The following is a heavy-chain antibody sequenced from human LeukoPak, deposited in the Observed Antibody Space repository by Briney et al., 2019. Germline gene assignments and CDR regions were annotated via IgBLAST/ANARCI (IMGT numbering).Heavy chain of an antibody. CDR2: ISWNSGSI. J-gene: IGHJ4*02. D-gene: IGHD4-17*01. CDR1: GFTFDDYA. Sequence: GRSLRLSCAASGFTFDDYAMHWVRQAPGKGLEWVSGISWNSGSIGYADSVKGRFTISRDNAKNSLYLQMNSLRAEDTALYYCAKDIGMTTVTHVLDYWGQGTLVTVSS. V-gene: IGHV3-9*01. CDR3: AKDIGMTTVTHVLDY.